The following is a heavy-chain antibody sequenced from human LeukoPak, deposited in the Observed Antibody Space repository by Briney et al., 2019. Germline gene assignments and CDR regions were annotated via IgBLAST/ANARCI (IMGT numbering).Heavy chain of an antibody. CDR1: GGSFSGYY. CDR3: ARLYSSGWRYFDY. V-gene: IGHV4-34*01. J-gene: IGHJ4*02. Sequence: NPSETLSLTCAVYGGSFSGYYWSWIRQPPGKGLEWIGEINHSGSTNYNPSLKSRVTISVDTSKNQFSLKLSSVTAADTAVYYCARLYSSGWRYFDYWGQGTLVTVSS. CDR2: INHSGST. D-gene: IGHD6-19*01.